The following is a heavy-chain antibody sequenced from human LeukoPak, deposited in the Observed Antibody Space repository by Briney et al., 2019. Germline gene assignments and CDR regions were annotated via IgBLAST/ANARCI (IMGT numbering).Heavy chain of an antibody. CDR2: IYYSGST. D-gene: IGHD6-13*01. CDR3: AIQQPEQQLVVVYYFDY. V-gene: IGHV4-39*07. CDR1: GASISGSGYY. Sequence: SETLSLTCAVSGASISGSGYYLGWIRQPPGKGLEWIGSIYYSGSTYYNPSLKSRVTISVDTSKNQFSLKLSSVTAADTAVYYCAIQQPEQQLVVVYYFDYWGQGTLVTVSS. J-gene: IGHJ4*02.